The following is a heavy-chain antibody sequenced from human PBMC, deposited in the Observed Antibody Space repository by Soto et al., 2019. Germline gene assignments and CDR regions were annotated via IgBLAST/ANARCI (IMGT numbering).Heavy chain of an antibody. V-gene: IGHV3-23*01. CDR2: ISGSGGST. CDR1: GFTFSSYA. Sequence: EVQLLESGGGLVQPGGSLRLSCAASGFTFSSYAMSWVRQAPGKGLEWVSAISGSGGSTFYADSVKGRFTISRDNSKNTLYLQMNSLRAEDTAVYYCANLRIGFSSSPHWGQGTLVTVSS. J-gene: IGHJ4*02. CDR3: ANLRIGFSSSPH. D-gene: IGHD6-6*01.